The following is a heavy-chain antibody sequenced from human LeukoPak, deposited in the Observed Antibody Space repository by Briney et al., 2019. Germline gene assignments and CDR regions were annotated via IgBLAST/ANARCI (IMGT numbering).Heavy chain of an antibody. CDR1: GFTFSSYA. Sequence: GGSLRLSCAASGFTFSSYAMSWVRQAPGKGLEWVSAISGSGGSTYYADSVKGRFTISRDNSKNTLYLQMNSLRAEDTAVYYCAKDLKNPVGVVPAEYYFDYWGQGTLVTVSS. V-gene: IGHV3-23*01. CDR2: ISGSGGST. CDR3: AKDLKNPVGVVPAEYYFDY. D-gene: IGHD2-2*01. J-gene: IGHJ4*02.